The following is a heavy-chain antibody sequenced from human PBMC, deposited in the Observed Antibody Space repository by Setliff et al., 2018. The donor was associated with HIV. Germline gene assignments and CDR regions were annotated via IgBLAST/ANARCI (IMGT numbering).Heavy chain of an antibody. CDR2: INTHSGYT. J-gene: IGHJ4*02. CDR3: ARVVVVAAKLDY. CDR1: GYTFNNYG. D-gene: IGHD2-15*01. V-gene: IGHV1-18*01. Sequence: ASVKVSCKASGYTFNNYGISWVRQAPGQGLEWMGWINTHSGYTNYAQNVQGRVTVTMDTSTSTAYMELRSLRSDDTAVYYCARVVVVAAKLDYWGQGTLVTVSS.